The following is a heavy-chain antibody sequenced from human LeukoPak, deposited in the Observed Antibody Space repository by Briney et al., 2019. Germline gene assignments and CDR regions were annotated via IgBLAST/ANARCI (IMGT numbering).Heavy chain of an antibody. V-gene: IGHV2-70*04. Sequence: SGPTLVNPTQTLTLTCTFSGFSLSTSGMRVGWIRQPPGKALEWLARIDWDDDKFYSTSLRTRLTISKDTSKNQVVLAMTNMDPVDTATYSCSLILSDSSGTGVDYWGQGTRVTVSS. CDR3: SLILSDSSGTGVDY. CDR1: GFSLSTSGMR. J-gene: IGHJ4*02. CDR2: IDWDDDK. D-gene: IGHD6-19*01.